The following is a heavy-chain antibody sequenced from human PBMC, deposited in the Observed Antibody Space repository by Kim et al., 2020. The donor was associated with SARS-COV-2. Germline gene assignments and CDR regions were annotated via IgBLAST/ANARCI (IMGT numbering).Heavy chain of an antibody. CDR3: ARGAYGDVSFDY. J-gene: IGHJ4*02. CDR1: GYMFTSYG. CDR2: ISARDGNT. V-gene: IGHV1-18*04. Sequence: ASVKVSCKACGYMFTSYGFSWVRQAPGQGPEWLGWISARDGNTKYGQKVQGRVIMTTDTSTNTAYMELWSLRSDDTAMYYCARGAYGDVSFDYWGQGTLVTVSS. D-gene: IGHD4-17*01.